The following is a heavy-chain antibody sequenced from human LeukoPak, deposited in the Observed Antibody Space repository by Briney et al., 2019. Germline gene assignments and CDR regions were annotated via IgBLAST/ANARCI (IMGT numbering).Heavy chain of an antibody. CDR1: GFTFSDYY. D-gene: IGHD6-19*01. J-gene: IGHJ4*02. Sequence: GGSLRLSCAASGFTFSDYYMSWVRQAPGKGLEWVSGISGNGGTTYYADSVKGRFTISRDNSKNSLNLEMNSLRAEDTAIYFCGKAKGGWYFDYWGQGTLVTVSS. V-gene: IGHV3-23*01. CDR3: GKAKGGWYFDY. CDR2: ISGNGGTT.